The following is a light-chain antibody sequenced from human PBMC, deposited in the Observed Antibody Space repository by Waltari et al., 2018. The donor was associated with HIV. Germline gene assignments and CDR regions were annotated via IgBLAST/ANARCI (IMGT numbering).Light chain of an antibody. CDR1: SSDVGGYNY. V-gene: IGLV2-8*01. J-gene: IGLJ2*01. CDR3: SSYAGSNILV. CDR2: EVT. Sequence: QSALTQPPSASGSPGQSVTISCTGTSSDVGGYNYVSWYQQHPGKAPKLMLYEVTKPPSGVPDRFSGSKSGNTASLTVSGLQAEDEADYYCSSYAGSNILVFGGGTKLTVL.